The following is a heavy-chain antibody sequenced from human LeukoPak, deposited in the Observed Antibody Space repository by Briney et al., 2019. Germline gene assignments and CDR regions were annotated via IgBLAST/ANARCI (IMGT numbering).Heavy chain of an antibody. CDR3: ARGVAGRSWFDP. J-gene: IGHJ5*02. D-gene: IGHD6-19*01. V-gene: IGHV1-3*01. Sequence: ASLKVSCKASGYTFTSYAMHWVRQAPGQRLEWMGWINAGNGNTKYSQKFQGRVTITRDTSASAAYMELSSLRSEDTAVYYCARGVAGRSWFDPWGQGTLVTVSS. CDR2: INAGNGNT. CDR1: GYTFTSYA.